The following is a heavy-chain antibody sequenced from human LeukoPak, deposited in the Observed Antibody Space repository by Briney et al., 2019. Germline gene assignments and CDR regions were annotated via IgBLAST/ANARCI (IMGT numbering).Heavy chain of an antibody. D-gene: IGHD3-3*01. CDR2: IYWSDDK. J-gene: IGHJ4*02. CDR1: GFSLSSNGVG. V-gene: IGHV2-5*01. CDR3: AHVQFLEWDIDY. Sequence: SGPTLVNPTQTLTLTCTFSGFSLSSNGVGVGWIRQPPGKALEWLALIYWSDDKRYSPFLKSRLTITKDTSKNQVVLTMTNMDPVDTATYYCAHVQFLEWDIDYWGQGTLVTVSS.